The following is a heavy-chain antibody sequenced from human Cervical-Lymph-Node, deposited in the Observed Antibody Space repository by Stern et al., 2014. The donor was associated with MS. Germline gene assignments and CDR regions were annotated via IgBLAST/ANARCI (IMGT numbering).Heavy chain of an antibody. J-gene: IGHJ4*02. V-gene: IGHV3-7*01. D-gene: IGHD6-6*01. CDR2: IKQAGREK. CDR3: ARDSSSSPDPYFDY. Sequence: EVQLVEPGGGLVQPGGPLRLTCAATGFTFSRYWMSWVRQAPGKGLEWVANIKQAGREKLYVDSVHGRFTLYRDKSKQSLYLSMNSLRAEDTAVYYCARDSSSSPDPYFDYWGQGTLVTVSS. CDR1: GFTFSRYW.